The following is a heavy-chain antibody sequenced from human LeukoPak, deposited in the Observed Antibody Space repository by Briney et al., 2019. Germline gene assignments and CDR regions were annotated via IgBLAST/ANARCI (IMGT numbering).Heavy chain of an antibody. CDR3: ARDSPGYSGYDYGYYYYYMDV. CDR2: ISSSSSTI. CDR1: GFTFSSYS. V-gene: IGHV3-48*01. D-gene: IGHD5-12*01. Sequence: GGSLRLSCAASGFTFSSYSMNWVRQAPGKGLEWVSSISSSSSTIYYADSVKGRFTISRDNAKNSLYLQMNSLRAEDTAVYYCARDSPGYSGYDYGYYYYYMDVWGKGTTVTVSS. J-gene: IGHJ6*03.